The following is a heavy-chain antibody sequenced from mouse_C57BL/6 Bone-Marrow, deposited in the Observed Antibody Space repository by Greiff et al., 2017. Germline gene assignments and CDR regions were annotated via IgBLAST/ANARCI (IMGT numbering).Heavy chain of an antibody. J-gene: IGHJ1*03. CDR1: GFNIKDYY. Sequence: EVQLQESGAELVRPGASVKLSCTASGFNIKDYYMHWVKQRPEQGLEWIGRIDPEDGDTEYAQKFQGKATMTADTSSNDAYLQLSSLTSEDTAVYSCTITTVVYWYFDVWGTGTTVTVSS. CDR3: TITTVVYWYFDV. D-gene: IGHD1-1*01. CDR2: IDPEDGDT. V-gene: IGHV14-1*01.